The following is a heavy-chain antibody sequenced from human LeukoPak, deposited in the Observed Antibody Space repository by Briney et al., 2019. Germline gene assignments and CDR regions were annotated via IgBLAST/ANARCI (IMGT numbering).Heavy chain of an antibody. CDR3: ASIYGSGSYPFDY. CDR1: GASISGSSYH. J-gene: IGHJ4*02. D-gene: IGHD3-10*01. Sequence: SETLSLTCTVSGASISGSSYHWGWIRQPPGKGLEWIGSIYYSGSTYYNPSLKSRVTISVDTSKNQFSLKLSSVTAADTAVYYCASIYGSGSYPFDYWGQGTLVTVSS. CDR2: IYYSGST. V-gene: IGHV4-39*01.